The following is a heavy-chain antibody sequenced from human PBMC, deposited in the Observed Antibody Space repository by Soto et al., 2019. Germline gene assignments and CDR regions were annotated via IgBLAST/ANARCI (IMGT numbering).Heavy chain of an antibody. CDR3: ARESSNYYNWFDP. CDR2: IYYSGST. Sequence: SETLSLTCTVSGGSISSGDYYWSWIRQPPGKGLEWIGYIYYSGSTYYNPSLKSRVTISVDTSKNQFSLKLSSVTAADTAVYYCARESSNYYNWFDPWGQGTLVTGLL. CDR1: GGSISSGDYY. V-gene: IGHV4-30-4*01. D-gene: IGHD4-4*01. J-gene: IGHJ5*02.